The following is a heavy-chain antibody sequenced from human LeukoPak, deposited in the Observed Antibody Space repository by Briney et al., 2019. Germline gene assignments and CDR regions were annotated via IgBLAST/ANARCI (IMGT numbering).Heavy chain of an antibody. J-gene: IGHJ4*02. CDR3: ARVRRDGYNSPDY. V-gene: IGHV4-61*01. Sequence: SETLSLTCIVSGGSVSSGSYYWSWIRQPPGKGLECIGYIYYSGTTYYNPSLKSRVTISVDTSKNQFSLKLSSVTAADTAVYYCARVRRDGYNSPDYWGQGTLVTVSS. CDR2: IYYSGTT. CDR1: GGSVSSGSYY. D-gene: IGHD5-24*01.